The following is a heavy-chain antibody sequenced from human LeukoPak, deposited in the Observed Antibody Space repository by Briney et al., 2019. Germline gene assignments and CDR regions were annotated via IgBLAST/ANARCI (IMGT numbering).Heavy chain of an antibody. Sequence: GGSLRLSCAASGFTFSNAWMSWVRQAPGKGLEWVGRIKSKTDGGTTDYAAPVKGRFTISRDDSKNTLYLQMNSLKTEDTAVYYCTTVARVFNMVRGVYTYYFDYWGQGTLVTVSS. CDR2: IKSKTDGGTT. CDR3: TTVARVFNMVRGVYTYYFDY. V-gene: IGHV3-15*01. CDR1: GFTFSNAW. J-gene: IGHJ4*02. D-gene: IGHD3-10*01.